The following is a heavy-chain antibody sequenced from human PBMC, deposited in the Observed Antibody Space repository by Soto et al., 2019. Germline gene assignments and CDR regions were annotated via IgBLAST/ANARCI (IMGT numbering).Heavy chain of an antibody. CDR2: INHSGST. V-gene: IGHV4-34*01. CDR3: ARRLDP. Sequence: SETLSLTCAVYGGSFSGYYWSWIRQPPGKGLEWIGEINHSGSTNYNPSLKSRVTISVDTSKNQFSLKLSSVTAADTAVYYCARRLDPWGQGTLVTVSS. CDR1: GGSFSGYY. J-gene: IGHJ5*02.